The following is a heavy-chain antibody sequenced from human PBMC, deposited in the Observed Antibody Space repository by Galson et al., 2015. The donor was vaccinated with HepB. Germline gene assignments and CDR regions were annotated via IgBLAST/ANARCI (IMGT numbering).Heavy chain of an antibody. CDR3: TTSATVPGHLYYYYYGMDV. CDR2: IRSKANSYAT. V-gene: IGHV3-73*01. D-gene: IGHD2-15*01. CDR1: GFTFSGSA. Sequence: SLRLSCAASGFTFSGSAMHWVRQASRKGLEWVGRIRSKANSYATAYAASVKGRFTISRDDSKNTAYLQMNSLKTEDTAVYYCTTSATVPGHLYYYYYGMDVWGQGTTVTVSS. J-gene: IGHJ6*02.